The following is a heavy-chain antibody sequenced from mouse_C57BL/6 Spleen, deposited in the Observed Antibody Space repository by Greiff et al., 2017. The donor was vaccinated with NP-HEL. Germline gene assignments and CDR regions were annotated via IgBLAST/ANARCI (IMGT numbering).Heavy chain of an antibody. D-gene: IGHD1-3*01. J-gene: IGHJ2*01. CDR1: GFTFSSYG. CDR2: ISSGGSYT. Sequence: EVQLVESGGDLVKPGGSLKLSCAASGFTFSSYGMSWVRQTPDKRLEWVATISSGGSYTYYPDSVKGRFTLSGDNATNTVYLEMSSLKSEDTAMYYCARLVEEGNYFDDWGQGTTLTVSS. V-gene: IGHV5-6*01. CDR3: ARLVEEGNYFDD.